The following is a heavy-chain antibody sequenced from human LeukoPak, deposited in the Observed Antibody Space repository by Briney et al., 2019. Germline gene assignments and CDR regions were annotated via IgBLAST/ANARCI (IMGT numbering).Heavy chain of an antibody. CDR3: ARDCRNSSSWHYFDY. V-gene: IGHV1-46*01. D-gene: IGHD6-13*01. CDR1: GYTFTRYH. Sequence: ASVKVSCKASGYTFTRYHIHWVRQAPGQGLEWMGIIYPSGGSTSYAQKLQGRVTMTRDTSTSTVQMELSSLTSEDTAVYYCARDCRNSSSWHYFDYWGQGTLVTVSS. J-gene: IGHJ4*02. CDR2: IYPSGGST.